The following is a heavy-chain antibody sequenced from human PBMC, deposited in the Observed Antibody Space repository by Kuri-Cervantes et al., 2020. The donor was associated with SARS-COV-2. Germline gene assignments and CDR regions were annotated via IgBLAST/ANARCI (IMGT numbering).Heavy chain of an antibody. V-gene: IGHV3-7*01. CDR2: IKQDGSEK. J-gene: IGHJ4*02. CDR1: GFTFRSYW. D-gene: IGHD3/OR15-3a*01. Sequence: GESLKISCAASGFTFRSYWMTWVRQAPGKGLEWVANIKQDGSEKYYVDSVKGRFTISRVNAKNSLYLQMNSLRAEDTAVYHCARDGLQEWADYWSQGTLVTVSS. CDR3: ARDGLQEWADY.